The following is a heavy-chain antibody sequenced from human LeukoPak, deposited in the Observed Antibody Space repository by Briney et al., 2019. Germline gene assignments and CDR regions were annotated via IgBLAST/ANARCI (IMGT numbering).Heavy chain of an antibody. Sequence: GSLRLSRAASGFTFSSYAMSLVRQAPGKGLEWVSAISGSGGSTYYADSVKGRFTISRDNSKNTLHLQMNSLRAEDTAVYYCAKPQTGTKGYYYYYYMDVWGKGTTVTVSS. CDR1: GFTFSSYA. CDR2: ISGSGGST. D-gene: IGHD1-1*01. J-gene: IGHJ6*03. CDR3: AKPQTGTKGYYYYYYMDV. V-gene: IGHV3-23*01.